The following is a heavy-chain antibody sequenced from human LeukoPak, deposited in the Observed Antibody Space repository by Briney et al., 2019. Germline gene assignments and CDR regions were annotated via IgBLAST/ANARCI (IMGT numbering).Heavy chain of an antibody. J-gene: IGHJ4*02. D-gene: IGHD6-13*01. V-gene: IGHV3-66*01. CDR2: IYSGGST. Sequence: PGGSLRLSCAASGFTVSSNYMSWVRQAPGKGLEWVSVIYSGGSTYYADSVKGRSTISRDNSKNTLYLQMNSLRAEDTAVYYCARETGIAAAGIYRLGWGQGTLVTVSS. CDR3: ARETGIAAAGIYRLG. CDR1: GFTVSSNY.